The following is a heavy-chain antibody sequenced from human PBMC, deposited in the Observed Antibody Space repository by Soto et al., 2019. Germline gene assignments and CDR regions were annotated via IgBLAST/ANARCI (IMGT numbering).Heavy chain of an antibody. CDR1: GGSISSGGYY. Sequence: QVQLQESGPGLVKPSQTLSLTCTVSGGSISSGGYYWSWIRQHPGKGLEWIGYIYYSGSTYYNPYLKSRVNISVDTSKNQFSLKLSSVTAADTAVYYCARSPGPHQYYDFWSGAGNDAFDIWGQGTMVTVSS. CDR3: ARSPGPHQYYDFWSGAGNDAFDI. D-gene: IGHD3-3*01. V-gene: IGHV4-31*03. CDR2: IYYSGST. J-gene: IGHJ3*02.